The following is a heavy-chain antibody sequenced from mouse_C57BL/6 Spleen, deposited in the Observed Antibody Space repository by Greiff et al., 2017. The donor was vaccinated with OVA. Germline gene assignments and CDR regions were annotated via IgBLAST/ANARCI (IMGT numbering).Heavy chain of an antibody. Sequence: EVQLQQSGPELVKPGASVKMSCKASGYTFTDYNMHWVKQSHGKSLEWIGYINPNNGGTSYNQKFKGKATLTVNKSSSTAYMELRSLTSEESAVYYCADDGYHFDYWGQGTTLTVSS. CDR2: INPNNGGT. J-gene: IGHJ2*01. D-gene: IGHD2-3*01. CDR3: ADDGYHFDY. V-gene: IGHV1-22*01. CDR1: GYTFTDYN.